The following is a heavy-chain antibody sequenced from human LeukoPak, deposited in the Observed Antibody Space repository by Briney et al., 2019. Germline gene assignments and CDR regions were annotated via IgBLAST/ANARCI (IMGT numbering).Heavy chain of an antibody. D-gene: IGHD3-22*01. Sequence: GASVKVSCKASGGTFSSYAISWVRQAPGQGLEWMGGIIPIFGTANYAQKFQGRVTITADKSTSTAYMELSSLRSEDTAVYYCARTYYDSSGYYVGDWFDPWGQGTLVTVSS. CDR2: IIPIFGTA. V-gene: IGHV1-69*06. J-gene: IGHJ5*02. CDR3: ARTYYDSSGYYVGDWFDP. CDR1: GGTFSSYA.